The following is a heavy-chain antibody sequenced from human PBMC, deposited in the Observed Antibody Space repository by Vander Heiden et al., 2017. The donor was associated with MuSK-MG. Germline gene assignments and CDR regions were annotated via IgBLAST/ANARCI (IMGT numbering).Heavy chain of an antibody. V-gene: IGHV4-34*01. CDR3: ARGWGSRAARRLGWFDP. D-gene: IGHD6-6*01. CDR1: GVCFSVYY. Sequence: QVQLQQSGASLLKPPETVSLTSAFYGVCFSVYYWIWIVQSPGKGLEWIGEINHSGSTNYNTSLNRRVTISVDTSKNQFSLKLSSVTAAHTAVYYCARGWGSRAARRLGWFDPWCEGRLVTDSS. CDR2: INHSGST. J-gene: IGHJ5*02.